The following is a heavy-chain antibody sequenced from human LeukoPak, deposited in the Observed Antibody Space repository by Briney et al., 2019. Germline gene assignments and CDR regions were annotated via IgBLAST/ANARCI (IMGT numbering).Heavy chain of an antibody. D-gene: IGHD3-10*01. CDR1: GFTFGSNS. Sequence: GGSLRLSCAASGFTFGSNSMTWVRQTPGKGLEWVSGISGSGDSTFYADFVKGRFTISRDNSRNTLYLQMSSLRPEDTAVYYCTKWSGFGDDWGQGTLVTVSS. CDR3: TKWSGFGDD. J-gene: IGHJ4*02. CDR2: ISGSGDST. V-gene: IGHV3-23*01.